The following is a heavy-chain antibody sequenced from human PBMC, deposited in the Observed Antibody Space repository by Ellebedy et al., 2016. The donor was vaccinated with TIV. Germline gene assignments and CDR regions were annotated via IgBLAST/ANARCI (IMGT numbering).Heavy chain of an antibody. CDR2: ISAYNGNT. J-gene: IGHJ6*03. Sequence: ASVKVSCXASGYTFTSYGISWVRQAPGQGLEWMGWISAYNGNTNYAQKLQGRVTMTTDTSTSTAYMELRSLRSDDTAVYYCARKGPDGYNWNLGNTYYYYYMDVWGKGTTVTVSS. D-gene: IGHD1-7*01. V-gene: IGHV1-18*01. CDR3: ARKGPDGYNWNLGNTYYYYYMDV. CDR1: GYTFTSYG.